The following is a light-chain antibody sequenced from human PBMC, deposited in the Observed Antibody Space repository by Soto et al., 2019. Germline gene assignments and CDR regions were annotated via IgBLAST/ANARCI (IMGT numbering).Light chain of an antibody. J-gene: IGKJ1*01. V-gene: IGKV3-20*01. CDR1: QSVSSSY. CDR3: QQYGSSPRT. Sequence: EIVLTQSPGTLSLSPGERATLSCRASQSVSSSYLAWHQQKSGQAPRLLIYGASGRATGIPDRFSGSGSGTDFTLTISRLEPEDFAVYYCQQYGSSPRTFGQGTKVEIK. CDR2: GAS.